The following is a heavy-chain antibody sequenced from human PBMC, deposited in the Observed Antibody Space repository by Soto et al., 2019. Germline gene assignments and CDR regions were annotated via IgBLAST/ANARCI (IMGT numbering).Heavy chain of an antibody. CDR1: GGSISSYY. CDR3: ARGRGYDILTGYYGPNAFDI. V-gene: IGHV4-59*01. J-gene: IGHJ3*02. D-gene: IGHD3-9*01. Sequence: SETLSLTCTVSGGSISSYYWSWIRQPPGKGLEWIGYIYYSGSTSYNPSLKSRVTISVDTSKNQFSLKLSSVTAADTAVYYCARGRGYDILTGYYGPNAFDIWGQGTMVTVSS. CDR2: IYYSGST.